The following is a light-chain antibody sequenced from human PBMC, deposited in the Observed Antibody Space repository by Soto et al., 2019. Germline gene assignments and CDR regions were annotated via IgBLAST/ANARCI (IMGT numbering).Light chain of an antibody. CDR3: KHYDSFSEA. CDR2: KAS. V-gene: IGKV1-5*03. J-gene: IGKJ1*01. CDR1: QSNSSW. Sequence: DIQMNMTPSTQPASVGDRITITWRASQSNSSWLAWYQQKPGKAPKLLIYKASSLESGVPSRFSGSGSGTEFTFTISSLQPDDFASYYCKHYDSFSEAFGQGTKVDIK.